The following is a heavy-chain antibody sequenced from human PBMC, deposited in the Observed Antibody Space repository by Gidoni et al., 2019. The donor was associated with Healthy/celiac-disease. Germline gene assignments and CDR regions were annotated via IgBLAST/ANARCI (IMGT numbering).Heavy chain of an antibody. CDR2: IMCDGSNK. CDR3: ARRGGYCSSTSCYNDGMDV. Sequence: QVQLVESGGGVVQPGRSLRLSCAASGFTFSSYGLHWVRQAPGKGLEWVAVIMCDGSNKNYADSVKGRFTISRDNSKNTLYLQMNSLRAEDTAVYYCARRGGYCSSTSCYNDGMDVWGQGTTVTVSS. V-gene: IGHV3-33*01. J-gene: IGHJ6*02. CDR1: GFTFSSYG. D-gene: IGHD2-2*02.